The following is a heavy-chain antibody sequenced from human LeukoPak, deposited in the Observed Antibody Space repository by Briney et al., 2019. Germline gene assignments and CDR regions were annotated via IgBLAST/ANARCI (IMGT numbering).Heavy chain of an antibody. V-gene: IGHV4-59*12. CDR1: GGSISSYY. J-gene: IGHJ5*02. Sequence: SETLSLTCTVSGGSISSYYWSWIRQPPGKGLEWIGYIYYSGSTNYNPSLKSRVTISVDTSKNQFSLKLTFVTAADTAVYYCARDGDLQPHNWFDAWGQGTLVTVSS. CDR3: ARDGDLQPHNWFDA. CDR2: IYYSGST. D-gene: IGHD4-11*01.